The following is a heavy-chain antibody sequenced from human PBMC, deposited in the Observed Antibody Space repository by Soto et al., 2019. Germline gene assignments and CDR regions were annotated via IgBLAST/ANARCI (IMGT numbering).Heavy chain of an antibody. Sequence: SGPTLVNPTQTLTLTCTFSGFSLSTSGVGVGWIRQPPGKALEWLALIYWNDDKRYSPSLKTRLTITKDTSKNQVVLTMTNMDPVDTATYYCARWDYWASRADYWGQGTLVTVSS. CDR2: IYWNDDK. J-gene: IGHJ4*02. CDR1: GFSLSTSGVG. CDR3: ARWDYWASRADY. V-gene: IGHV2-5*01. D-gene: IGHD1-26*01.